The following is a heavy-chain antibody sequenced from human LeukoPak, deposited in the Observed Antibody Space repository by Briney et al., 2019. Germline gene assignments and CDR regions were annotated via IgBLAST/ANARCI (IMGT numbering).Heavy chain of an antibody. J-gene: IGHJ4*02. Sequence: SETLSLTCIVSGDSINSYYWSWIRQPAGKGLEWIGRIYTSGSTNYNPSLKSRVTISVDTSKNQFSLKLSSVTAADTAVYYCAREVAAAANFDYWGQGTLVTVSS. D-gene: IGHD6-13*01. V-gene: IGHV4-4*07. CDR2: IYTSGST. CDR1: GDSINSYY. CDR3: AREVAAAANFDY.